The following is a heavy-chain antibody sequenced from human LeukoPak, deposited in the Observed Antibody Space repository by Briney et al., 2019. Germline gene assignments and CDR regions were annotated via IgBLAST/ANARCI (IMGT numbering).Heavy chain of an antibody. CDR2: ISSSGITI. Sequence: GGSLRLSCAASGFTFSSYEMNWVRQAPGEGVEWVSYISSSGITIYYADSVKGRSTISRDNAKNSLYLQMNSLRAEDTAVYYCARLLYYGMDVWGQGTTVTVSS. V-gene: IGHV3-48*03. CDR1: GFTFSSYE. CDR3: ARLLYYGMDV. J-gene: IGHJ6*02.